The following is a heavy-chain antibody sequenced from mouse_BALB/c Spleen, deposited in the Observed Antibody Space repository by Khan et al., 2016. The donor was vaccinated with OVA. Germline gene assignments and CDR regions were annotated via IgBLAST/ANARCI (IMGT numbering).Heavy chain of an antibody. V-gene: IGHV1-76*01. Sequence: QVQLKQSGAELVRPGASVKLSCKTSGYVFTSYWIHWVKQRSGQGLEWIARIHPGTDNTYYNDKVKDKATLTADKSSSTVYMQLSSLKSEDSAVYFCAREEALYYFDYWGQGTTLTVSS. CDR2: IHPGTDNT. CDR3: AREEALYYFDY. CDR1: GYVFTSYW. J-gene: IGHJ2*01. D-gene: IGHD3-2*02.